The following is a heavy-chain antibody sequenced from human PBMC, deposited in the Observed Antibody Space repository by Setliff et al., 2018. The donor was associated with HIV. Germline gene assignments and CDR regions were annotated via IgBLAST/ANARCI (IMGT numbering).Heavy chain of an antibody. D-gene: IGHD3-22*01. CDR2: INHRGAT. Sequence: PSETLSLTCAVYGGSFSGYYWTWIRQPPGKGLEWIGDINHRGATKYNPSLRSRVIISVDKSKNQFSLKLISLTAADTAMYYCASRIYYYDESRVLREEGFVPWGQGALVTVSS. CDR1: GGSFSGYY. V-gene: IGHV4-34*01. CDR3: ASRIYYYDESRVLREEGFVP. J-gene: IGHJ5*02.